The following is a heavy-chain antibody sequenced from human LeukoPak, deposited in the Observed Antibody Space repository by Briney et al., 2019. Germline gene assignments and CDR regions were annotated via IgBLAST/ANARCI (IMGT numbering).Heavy chain of an antibody. CDR3: ARARHCSSTSCYTNYYYYMDV. Sequence: GGSLRLSCAASGFTFSVYYMSWIRQAPGKGLEWVSYISSSGSTICYADSVKGRFTISRDNAKNSLYLQMNSLRAEDTAVYYCARARHCSSTSCYTNYYYYMDVWGKGTTVTVSS. CDR1: GFTFSVYY. D-gene: IGHD2-2*02. CDR2: ISSSGSTI. V-gene: IGHV3-11*04. J-gene: IGHJ6*03.